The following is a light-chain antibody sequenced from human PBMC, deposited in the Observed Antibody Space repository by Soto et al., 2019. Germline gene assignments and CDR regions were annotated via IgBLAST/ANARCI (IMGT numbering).Light chain of an antibody. J-gene: IGKJ1*01. CDR2: AAS. Sequence: DIQMTQSPSSLSASVGDRVTITCRASQSINTYLNWYQQKPGKAPKLLIYAASSLKSGVPSRFSGSASGTDFTLTISSLQPEDFATYYCQQSYTYPWTFGQGTKVDIK. CDR1: QSINTY. V-gene: IGKV1-39*01. CDR3: QQSYTYPWT.